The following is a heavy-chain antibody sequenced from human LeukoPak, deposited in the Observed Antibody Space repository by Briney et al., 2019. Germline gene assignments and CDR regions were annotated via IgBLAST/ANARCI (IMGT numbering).Heavy chain of an antibody. D-gene: IGHD2-8*02. CDR1: GFTFSDYY. CDR3: ARFTPTPAGGGADH. J-gene: IGHJ5*02. Sequence: GGSLRLSCAASGFTFSDYYMTWVRQAPGKELVWISRINSDGSSTTYADSVKGRFTISRDNARNTLYLQMNSLRAEDTAIYYCARFTPTPAGGGADHWGQGTLVTVSS. CDR2: INSDGSST. V-gene: IGHV3-74*01.